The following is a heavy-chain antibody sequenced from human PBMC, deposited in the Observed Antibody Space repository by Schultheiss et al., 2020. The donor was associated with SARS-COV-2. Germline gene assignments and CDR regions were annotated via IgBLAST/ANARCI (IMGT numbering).Heavy chain of an antibody. J-gene: IGHJ6*02. CDR3: ARGLDGMDV. CDR2: VNPNIGAT. V-gene: IGHV1-2*02. Sequence: ASVKVSCKASGYTFTRYYMHWVRQAPGQGLEWMGWVNPNIGATNYAQKFQGRVTMTRDTSISTVYMELSRLTSDDTALYYCARGLDGMDVWGQGTTVTVSS. CDR1: GYTFTRYY.